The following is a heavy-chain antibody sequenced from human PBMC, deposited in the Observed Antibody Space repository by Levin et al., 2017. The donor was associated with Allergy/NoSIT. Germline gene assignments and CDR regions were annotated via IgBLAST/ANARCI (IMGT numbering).Heavy chain of an antibody. CDR2: IYYSGTT. V-gene: IGHV4-39*07. CDR3: ARGFFLALAGGN. CDR1: GDSINRSTYY. D-gene: IGHD6-19*01. J-gene: IGHJ4*02. Sequence: SQTLSLTCSVSGDSINRSTYYWGWIRQPPGKGLEWIGSIYYSGTTYYNPSLKSRVTISVDTSKHQFSLKLTSVTAADTAVYYCARGFFLALAGGNWGQGTLVTVAS.